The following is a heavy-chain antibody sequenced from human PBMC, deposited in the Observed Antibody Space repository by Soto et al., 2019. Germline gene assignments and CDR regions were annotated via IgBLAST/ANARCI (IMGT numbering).Heavy chain of an antibody. CDR1: VYSFTSYW. V-gene: IGHV5-51*01. CDR3: ARQGLYRGIWGVDP. D-gene: IGHD5-12*01. CDR2: IYPADSET. Sequence: GESLKISCKGSVYSFTSYWIGWVRQMPGKGLEWMGIIYPADSETRYSPSLQGQVTISADKSISTAYLQWSSLKASDTAMYYCARQGLYRGIWGVDPWGQGTLVTVSS. J-gene: IGHJ5*02.